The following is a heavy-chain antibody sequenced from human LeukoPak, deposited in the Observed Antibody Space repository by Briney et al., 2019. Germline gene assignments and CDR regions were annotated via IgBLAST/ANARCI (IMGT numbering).Heavy chain of an antibody. CDR1: DGSIKTNYW. CDR2: TWHSGSST. J-gene: IGHJ3*02. Sequence: SETLSLTCTVSDGSIKTNYWWTWVRQPPGKGLEWIGETWHSGSSTNYNPSLKSRVTISVDKPKSQFSLKLTSVTAADTAIYYCASGGRRSGYYSFDIWGQGTMVTVSS. CDR3: ASGGRRSGYYSFDI. D-gene: IGHD3-22*01. V-gene: IGHV4-4*02.